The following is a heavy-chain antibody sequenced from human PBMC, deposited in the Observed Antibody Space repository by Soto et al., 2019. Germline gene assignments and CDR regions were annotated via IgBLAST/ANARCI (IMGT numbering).Heavy chain of an antibody. CDR1: GFTFSSYG. CDR2: IWYDGSNK. Sequence: GGSLRLSCAASGFTFSSYGMHWVRQAPGKGLEWVAVIWYDGSNKYYADSVKGRFTISRDNSKNTLYLQMNSLRAEDTAVYYCARDYDFWSGYSFRRYYYYYMDVWGKGTTVTVSS. V-gene: IGHV3-33*01. D-gene: IGHD3-3*01. CDR3: ARDYDFWSGYSFRRYYYYYMDV. J-gene: IGHJ6*03.